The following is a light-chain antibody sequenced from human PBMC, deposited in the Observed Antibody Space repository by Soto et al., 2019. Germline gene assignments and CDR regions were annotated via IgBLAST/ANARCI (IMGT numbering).Light chain of an antibody. CDR1: SSDEVGSNY. J-gene: IGLJ2*01. Sequence: QSALTQPASVSGSPGQSITFSCTGTSSDEVGSNYVSWYQQHPGKAPKLMIFEVSNRPSGVSNRFSGSKSGNTASLTISGLQAEDEADYYCSSYASSGTLVLFGGGTQLTVL. CDR2: EVS. V-gene: IGLV2-14*01. CDR3: SSYASSGTLVL.